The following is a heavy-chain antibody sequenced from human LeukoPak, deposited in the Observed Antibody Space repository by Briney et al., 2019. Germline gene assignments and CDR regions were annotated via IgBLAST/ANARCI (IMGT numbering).Heavy chain of an antibody. Sequence: GGSLRLSCAASGFTFSRYGMYWVRQAPGKGLEGVAVISSDGTNKYYADYVKGRFTISRDNSKNTLYLQMNSLRAEDTAVYYCAKDPIAVAGNNYYRMDVWGQGTTVSVSS. CDR1: GFTFSRYG. D-gene: IGHD6-19*01. CDR2: ISSDGTNK. J-gene: IGHJ6*02. V-gene: IGHV3-30*18. CDR3: AKDPIAVAGNNYYRMDV.